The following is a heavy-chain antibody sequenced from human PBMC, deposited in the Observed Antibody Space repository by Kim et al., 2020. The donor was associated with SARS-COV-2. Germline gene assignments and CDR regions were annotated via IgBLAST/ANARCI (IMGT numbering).Heavy chain of an antibody. Sequence: ASVKVSCKASGYTFSTYGMHWVRQAPGQRLEWMGRIKAGNDDTKYSQKLQGRLTITRDTSASTAYMELSSLRSEDTAVYYCARVAAWELPGDLDYWGQGTLVTVSP. V-gene: IGHV1-3*01. J-gene: IGHJ4*02. CDR3: ARVAAWELPGDLDY. CDR2: IKAGNDDT. D-gene: IGHD1-26*01. CDR1: GYTFSTYG.